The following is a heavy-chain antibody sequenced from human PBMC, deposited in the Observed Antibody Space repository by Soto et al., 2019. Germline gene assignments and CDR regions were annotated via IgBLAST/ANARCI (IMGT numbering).Heavy chain of an antibody. V-gene: IGHV3-33*01. Sequence: GGSLRLSCAAYGFTFSSYGMHWVRQAPGKGLEWVAVIWYDGSNKYYADSVKGRFTISRDNSKNTLYLQMNSLRAEDTAVYYCARWAAVAGLDYCGQRTLVTLFS. CDR1: GFTFSSYG. D-gene: IGHD6-19*01. CDR2: IWYDGSNK. J-gene: IGHJ4*02. CDR3: ARWAAVAGLDY.